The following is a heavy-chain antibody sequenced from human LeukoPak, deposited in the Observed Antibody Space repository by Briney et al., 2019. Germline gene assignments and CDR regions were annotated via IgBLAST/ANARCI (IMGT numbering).Heavy chain of an antibody. Sequence: GRCLRLSCAASVFTFSSYSMHWVRQAPCKGLDWVAVISYDGRKKFHANSVKGRFTISRDNSQHTLYLQMNSLSVEDTAVYYCVRERGNWGLDEWGQGTLVSVSS. CDR1: VFTFSSYS. D-gene: IGHD7-27*01. CDR3: VRERGNWGLDE. V-gene: IGHV3-30*04. J-gene: IGHJ4*02. CDR2: ISYDGRKK.